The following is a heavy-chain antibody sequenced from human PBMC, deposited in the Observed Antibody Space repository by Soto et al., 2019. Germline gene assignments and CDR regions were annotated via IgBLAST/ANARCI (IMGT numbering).Heavy chain of an antibody. CDR3: ARPIVGGSTYYFDY. CDR2: IYPGDSAI. CDR1: GYSFNNNW. D-gene: IGHD1-26*01. J-gene: IGHJ4*02. Sequence: GESLKISCKGSGYSFNNNWIAWVRQMPGKGLEWMGIIYPGDSAIRYSPYFQGQVTFSADKSINTAYLQWSSLKASDTAMYYCARPIVGGSTYYFDYWGQGTLVTVSS. V-gene: IGHV5-51*01.